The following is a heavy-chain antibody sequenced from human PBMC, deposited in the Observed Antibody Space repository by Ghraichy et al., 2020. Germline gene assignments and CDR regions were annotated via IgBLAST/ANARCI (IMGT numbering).Heavy chain of an antibody. CDR1: GFTFSSYW. CDR3: ARAPTIFGVITFDY. Sequence: GGSLRLSCAASGFTFSSYWMSWVRQVPGRGLEWVANINQDGREKYYVDSVKGRFTISRDNAKNSLYLQMNRLRAEDTAVYYCARAPTIFGVITFDYWGQGALATVSS. D-gene: IGHD3-3*01. V-gene: IGHV3-7*01. J-gene: IGHJ4*02. CDR2: INQDGREK.